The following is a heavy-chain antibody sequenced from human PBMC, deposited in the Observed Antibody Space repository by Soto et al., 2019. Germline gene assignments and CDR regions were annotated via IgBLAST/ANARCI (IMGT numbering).Heavy chain of an antibody. CDR1: GGSISSYY. J-gene: IGHJ4*02. CDR3: ASGSRFTIFVVDQSGYYFDY. CDR2: IYYSGST. Sequence: QVQLQESGPGLVKPSETLSLTCTVSGGSISSYYWSWIRQPPGKGLEWLGYIYYSGSTNYNHSLKSRVTISVYTSKNQFSLKLSSVTAADTAVYYCASGSRFTIFVVDQSGYYFDYWGQGTLVTVSS. V-gene: IGHV4-59*01. D-gene: IGHD3-3*01.